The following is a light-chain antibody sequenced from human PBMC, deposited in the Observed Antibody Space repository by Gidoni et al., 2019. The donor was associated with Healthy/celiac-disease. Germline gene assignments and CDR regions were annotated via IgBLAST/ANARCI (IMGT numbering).Light chain of an antibody. V-gene: IGKV1-33*01. J-gene: IGKJ4*01. CDR1: QDISNY. CDR2: DAS. Sequence: IPITPSPSSLSASVGDRVTITCQASQDISNYLNWYQQKPGKAPKLLIYDASNLETGVPSRFSGSGSGTDFTFTISSLQPEDIATYYCQQYDNLLSTFGGGTKVEIK. CDR3: QQYDNLLST.